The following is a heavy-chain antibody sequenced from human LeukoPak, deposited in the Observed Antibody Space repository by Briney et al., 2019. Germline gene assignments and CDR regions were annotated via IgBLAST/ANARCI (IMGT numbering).Heavy chain of an antibody. CDR2: ISSSSSYI. CDR1: GFTFSSYS. J-gene: IGHJ4*02. D-gene: IGHD2-2*01. CDR3: ARLGGSSTSCYWDFCFFDY. Sequence: PGGSLRLSCAASGFTFSSYSMNWVRQAPGKGLEWVSSISSSSSYIYYADSVKGRFTISRDNAKNSLYLQMNSLRAEDTAVYYCARLGGSSTSCYWDFCFFDYWGQGTLVTVSS. V-gene: IGHV3-21*01.